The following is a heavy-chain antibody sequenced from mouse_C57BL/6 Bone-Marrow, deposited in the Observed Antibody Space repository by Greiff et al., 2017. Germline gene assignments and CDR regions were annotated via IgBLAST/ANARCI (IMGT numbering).Heavy chain of an antibody. V-gene: IGHV1-81*01. Sequence: QVQLQQSGAELARPGASVKLSCKASGYTFTSYGISWVKQRTGQGLEWIGEIYPRSGNTYYNEKFKGKATLAADKSSSTAYMELRSLTSEDSAVYFCARRYYGRSYAMDYWGQGTSVTVSS. D-gene: IGHD1-1*01. J-gene: IGHJ4*01. CDR2: IYPRSGNT. CDR1: GYTFTSYG. CDR3: ARRYYGRSYAMDY.